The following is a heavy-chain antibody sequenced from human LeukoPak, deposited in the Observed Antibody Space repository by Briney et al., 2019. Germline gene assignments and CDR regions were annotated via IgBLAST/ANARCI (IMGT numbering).Heavy chain of an antibody. CDR1: GFTFDDYA. J-gene: IGHJ4*02. D-gene: IGHD6-19*01. V-gene: IGHV3-9*01. CDR3: AKDTSHGIAVAVFDY. Sequence: GGSLRLSCAASGFTFDDYAMHWVRQAPGKGLEWVSGISWNSGSIGYADSVKGRFTISRDNAKNSLYLQMNSLRAEDAALYYCAKDTSHGIAVAVFDYWGQGTLVTVSS. CDR2: ISWNSGSI.